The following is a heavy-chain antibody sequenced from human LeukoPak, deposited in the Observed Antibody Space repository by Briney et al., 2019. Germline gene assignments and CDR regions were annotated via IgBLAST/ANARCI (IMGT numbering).Heavy chain of an antibody. CDR3: ARGKRTIVATITSGNFRHCSGGSCYRWFDP. J-gene: IGHJ5*02. D-gene: IGHD2-15*01. Sequence: SETLSLTCAVYGASFSGYYWSWIRQPPGKGLEWIGEINHSGSTNYNPSLTSRVTISVDTSKNQFSLKLSSVTAADTAVYYCARGKRTIVATITSGNFRHCSGGSCYRWFDPWGQGTLVTVPS. CDR1: GASFSGYY. CDR2: INHSGST. V-gene: IGHV4-34*01.